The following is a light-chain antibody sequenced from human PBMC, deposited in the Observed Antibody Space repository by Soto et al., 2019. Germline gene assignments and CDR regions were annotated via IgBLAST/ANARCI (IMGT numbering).Light chain of an antibody. V-gene: IGLV2-23*01. CDR3: CSYAGSSTFV. CDR2: EGS. Sequence: QSALTQPASVSGSPGQSITISCTGTSSDVGSYNVVSWNQQHPGKGPKLMIYEGSKRPSGVSNRFSGSKSGNTASLTISGPQAEDEADYYCCSYAGSSTFVFGGGTKLTVL. J-gene: IGLJ3*02. CDR1: SSDVGSYNV.